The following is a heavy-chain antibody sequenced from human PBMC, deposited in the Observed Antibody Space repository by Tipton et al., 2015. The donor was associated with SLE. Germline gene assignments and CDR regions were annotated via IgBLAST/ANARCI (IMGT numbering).Heavy chain of an antibody. Sequence: GSLRLSCAASGFTVSDYYMSWIRQAPGKGLEWVSYISYSGTSTDYADSVKGRFTVSRDNAKNSLYLQMNSLRAEDTAVYYCARGPIEGDDFWSAYNGMDVWGQGTTVTVSS. CDR3: ARGPIEGDDFWSAYNGMDV. CDR2: ISYSGTST. CDR1: GFTVSDYY. V-gene: IGHV3-11*06. J-gene: IGHJ6*02. D-gene: IGHD3-3*01.